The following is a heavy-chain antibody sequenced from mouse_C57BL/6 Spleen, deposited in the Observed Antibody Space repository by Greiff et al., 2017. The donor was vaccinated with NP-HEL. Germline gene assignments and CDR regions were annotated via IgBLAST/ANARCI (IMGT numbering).Heavy chain of an antibody. Sequence: EVKLVESGPGLVKPSQSLSLTCSVTGYSITSGYYWNWIRQFPGKKLEWMGYISYDGSNNYNPSLKNRISITRDTSKNQFFLKLNSVTTEDTATYYCASIYDGYYPFAYWGQGTLVTVSA. J-gene: IGHJ3*01. CDR3: ASIYDGYYPFAY. D-gene: IGHD2-3*01. V-gene: IGHV3-6*01. CDR2: ISYDGSN. CDR1: GYSITSGYY.